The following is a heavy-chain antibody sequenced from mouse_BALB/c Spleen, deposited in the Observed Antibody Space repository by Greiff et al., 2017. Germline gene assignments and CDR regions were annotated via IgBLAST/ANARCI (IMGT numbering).Heavy chain of an antibody. V-gene: IGHV1S81*02. CDR2: INPSNGGT. CDR1: GYTFTSYY. Sequence: QVQLQHSGAELVKPGASVKLSCKASGYTFTSYYMYWVKQRPGQGLEWIGEINPSNGGTNFNEKFKSKATLTVDKSSSTAYMQLSSLTSEDSAVYYCTVTGTYFDYWGQGTTLTVSS. D-gene: IGHD4-1*01. CDR3: TVTGTYFDY. J-gene: IGHJ2*01.